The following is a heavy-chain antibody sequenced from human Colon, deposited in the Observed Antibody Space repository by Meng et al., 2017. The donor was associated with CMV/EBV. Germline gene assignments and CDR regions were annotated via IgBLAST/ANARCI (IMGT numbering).Heavy chain of an antibody. CDR1: GFTFSMFSTYE. V-gene: IGHV4-39*07. CDR3: ARVVTVVMQGLFDY. Sequence: GSLRLSCSASGFTFSMFSTYEMNWVRQAPGKGLEWIGSIYYSGSTYYNPSLKSRVTISVDTSKNQFSLKLSSVTAADTAVYYCARVVTVVMQGLFDYWGQGTLVTVSS. CDR2: IYYSGST. J-gene: IGHJ4*02. D-gene: IGHD3-22*01.